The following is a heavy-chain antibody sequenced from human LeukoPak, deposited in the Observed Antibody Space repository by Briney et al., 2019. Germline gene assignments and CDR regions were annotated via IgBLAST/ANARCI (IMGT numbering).Heavy chain of an antibody. CDR2: IYYSGST. V-gene: IGHV4-59*01. J-gene: IGHJ5*02. CDR1: GGSISSYY. Sequence: SETLSLTCTVSGGSISSYYWSWIRQPPGKGLEWIGYIYYSGSTNYNPSLKSRVTISVDTSKNQFSLKLSSVTAADTAVYYCAGYSSSWYSGWFDPWGQGTLVTVSS. CDR3: AGYSSSWYSGWFDP. D-gene: IGHD6-13*01.